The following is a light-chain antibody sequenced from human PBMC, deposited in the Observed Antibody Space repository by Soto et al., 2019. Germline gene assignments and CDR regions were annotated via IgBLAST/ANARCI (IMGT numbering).Light chain of an antibody. CDR1: SSDVGGYNY. CDR2: DVS. V-gene: IGLV2-14*01. J-gene: IGLJ1*01. CDR3: SSYTTISTPSYV. Sequence: QSVLTQPASVSGSPGQSITISCTGTSSDVGGYNYVSWYQQHPGKAPKLLIYDVSNRPSGISDRFSGSKSGNTASLTISGLQAEYEADYYCSSYTTISTPSYVFGTGTKVTV.